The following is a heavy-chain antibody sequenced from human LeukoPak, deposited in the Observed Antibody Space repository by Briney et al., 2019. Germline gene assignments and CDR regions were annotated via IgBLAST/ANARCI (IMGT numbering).Heavy chain of an antibody. CDR2: IYYSGST. CDR1: GGSISSINYY. J-gene: IGHJ6*02. D-gene: IGHD3-3*01. Sequence: SETLSLTCTVSGGSISSINYYWSWIRQHPGKGLEWIGYIYYSGSTYYNPSLKSRVTISVDTSKNQFSLKLSSVTAADTAVYYCARDGQYYDFWSGPPYGMDVWGQGTTVTVSS. V-gene: IGHV4-31*03. CDR3: ARDGQYYDFWSGPPYGMDV.